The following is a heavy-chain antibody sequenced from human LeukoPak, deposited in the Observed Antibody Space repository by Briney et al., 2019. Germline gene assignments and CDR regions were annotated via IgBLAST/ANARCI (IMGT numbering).Heavy chain of an antibody. Sequence: GGSLRLSCAPSGFTFSNYGMSWVRQAPGKGLEWLSYISSTSRTIYYADSVKGGLTASRDNAKNSLYLQMNSLRDEDTAVYYCASGFRSGFGEIFWGQGTLVTVSS. CDR3: ASGFRSGFGEIF. J-gene: IGHJ4*02. V-gene: IGHV3-48*02. D-gene: IGHD3-10*01. CDR1: GFTFSNYG. CDR2: ISSTSRTI.